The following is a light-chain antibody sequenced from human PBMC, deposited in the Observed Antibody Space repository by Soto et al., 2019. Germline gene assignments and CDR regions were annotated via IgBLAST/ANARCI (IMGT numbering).Light chain of an antibody. CDR3: QTYDSSLSGLFV. Sequence: QSVLTQPPSASGSPGQSVAISCTGTSSDVGGYNYVSWYQQHPGKAPKLMIYEVNKRPSGVPDRFSGSKSGNTASLTVSGLQAEDEADYYCQTYDSSLSGLFVFGTGTKVTVL. V-gene: IGLV2-8*01. CDR1: SSDVGGYNY. CDR2: EVN. J-gene: IGLJ1*01.